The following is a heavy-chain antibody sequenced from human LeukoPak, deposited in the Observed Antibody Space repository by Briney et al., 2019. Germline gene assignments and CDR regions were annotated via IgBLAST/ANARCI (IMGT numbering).Heavy chain of an antibody. CDR2: INPNSGGT. CDR3: ARHPYSGSYHFDY. CDR1: GYIFTGYY. D-gene: IGHD1-26*01. Sequence: ASVKVSCKASGYIFTGYYMHWVRQAPGQGLEWMGWINPNSGGTNSAQKFQGRVTMTRDTSISTAYMELSRLTSDDTAGYYCARHPYSGSYHFDYGGQGTLVTVSS. V-gene: IGHV1-2*02. J-gene: IGHJ4*02.